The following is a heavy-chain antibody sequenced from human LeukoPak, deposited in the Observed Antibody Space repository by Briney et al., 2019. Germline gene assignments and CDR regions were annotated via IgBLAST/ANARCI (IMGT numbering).Heavy chain of an antibody. J-gene: IGHJ4*02. CDR2: IYYSGST. CDR1: GGSINNYY. Sequence: SETLSLACTVSGGSINNYYWSWIRQPPGKGLEWIGYIYYSGSTNYNPSLKSRVTISVDTSRNQFSLKLSSVTAADTAVYYCARRDQSGWYSFFDYWGQGTLVTVSS. CDR3: ARRDQSGWYSFFDY. V-gene: IGHV4-59*08. D-gene: IGHD6-19*01.